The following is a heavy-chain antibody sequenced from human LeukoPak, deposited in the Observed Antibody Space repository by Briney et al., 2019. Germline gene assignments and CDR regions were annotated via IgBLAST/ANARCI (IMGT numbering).Heavy chain of an antibody. D-gene: IGHD3-10*01. CDR1: GFTFSTHW. CDR3: ASLLTPYHGSGGGGMDV. J-gene: IGHJ6*02. Sequence: QPGGSLRLSCAASGFTFSTHWMYWVRQAPGRELVWVSRISGDGSLTSYADSVKGRFTISRDNAKDTLYLQVTSLRVEDTAVYSCASLLTPYHGSGGGGMDVWGQGTTVTVSS. CDR2: ISGDGSLT. V-gene: IGHV3-74*01.